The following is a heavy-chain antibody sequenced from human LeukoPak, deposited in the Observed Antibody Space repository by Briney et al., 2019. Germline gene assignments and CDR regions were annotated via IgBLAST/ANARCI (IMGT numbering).Heavy chain of an antibody. CDR2: IYYSGST. Sequence: SETLSLTCTVSGGSISSSSYYWGWIRQPPGKGLEWIGSIYYSGSTYYNPSLKSRVTISVDTSKNQFSLKLSSVTAADTAVYYCARADTSGYYFGQYYFDYWGQGTLVTVSS. D-gene: IGHD3-22*01. V-gene: IGHV4-39*07. J-gene: IGHJ4*02. CDR3: ARADTSGYYFGQYYFDY. CDR1: GGSISSSSYY.